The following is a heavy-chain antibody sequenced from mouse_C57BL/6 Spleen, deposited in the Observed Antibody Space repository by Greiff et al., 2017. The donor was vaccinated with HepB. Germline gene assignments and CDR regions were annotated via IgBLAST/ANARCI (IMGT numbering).Heavy chain of an antibody. CDR3: ARSFYYSNYGYAMDY. CDR2: IDPSDSYT. D-gene: IGHD2-5*01. CDR1: GYTFTSYW. J-gene: IGHJ4*01. V-gene: IGHV1-69*01. Sequence: QVQLQQSGAELVMPGASVKLSCKASGYTFTSYWMHWVKQRPGQGLEWIGEIDPSDSYTNYNQKFKGKSTLTVDKSSNTAYMQLSSLTSEDSAVYYCARSFYYSNYGYAMDYWGQRTSVTVSS.